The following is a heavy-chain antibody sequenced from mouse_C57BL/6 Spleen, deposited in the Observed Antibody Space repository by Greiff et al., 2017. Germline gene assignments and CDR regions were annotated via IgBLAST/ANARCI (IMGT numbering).Heavy chain of an antibody. D-gene: IGHD1-1*01. CDR2: IDPSDSET. CDR1: GYTFTSYW. J-gene: IGHJ4*01. Sequence: QVQVKQPGAELVKPGSSVKLSCKASGYTFTSYWMHWVKQRPIQGLEWIGKIDPSDSETNYNQKFKDKATLTVDKSSSTASMQLSILTSEDSAVYFCARWDDSGNSYYAMWYWG. CDR3: ARWDDSGNSYYAMWY. V-gene: IGHV1-52*01.